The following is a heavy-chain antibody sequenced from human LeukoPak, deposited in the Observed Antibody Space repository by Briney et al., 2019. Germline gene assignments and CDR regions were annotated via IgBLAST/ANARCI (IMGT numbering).Heavy chain of an antibody. Sequence: GESLKISCKGSGYSFTNYWIGWVRPMRGKGLEWLGIIYPDDSNPRYSPSFQGQVTISVDKSISTAYLQWSSLKASDTAMYYCARQTPNQYGMDVWGQGTTVTVSS. CDR3: ARQTPNQYGMDV. V-gene: IGHV5-51*01. CDR1: GYSFTNYW. J-gene: IGHJ6*02. CDR2: IYPDDSNP.